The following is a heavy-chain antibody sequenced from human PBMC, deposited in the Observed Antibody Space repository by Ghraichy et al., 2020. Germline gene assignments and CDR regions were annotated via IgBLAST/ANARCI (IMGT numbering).Heavy chain of an antibody. CDR2: IYWDDDK. CDR1: GFSLSTSGVG. Sequence: SGPTLVKPTQTLTLTCTFSGFSLSTSGVGVGWIRQPPGKALEWLAFIYWDDDKRYSPSLKSRLTITKDTSKNQVVLTMTNMDPVDTATYYCVHMGTRATTGYSHYFDYWGQGTLVTVSS. V-gene: IGHV2-5*02. D-gene: IGHD3-9*01. J-gene: IGHJ4*02. CDR3: VHMGTRATTGYSHYFDY.